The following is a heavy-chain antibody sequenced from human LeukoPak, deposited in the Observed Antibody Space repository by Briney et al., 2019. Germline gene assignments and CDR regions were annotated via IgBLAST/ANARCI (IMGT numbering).Heavy chain of an antibody. D-gene: IGHD6-19*01. CDR3: AKYGGSGWVIDY. Sequence: PSETLSLTCTVSGASISSNYWTWIRQPPGKGLEYTGYIYYTGGTNYNPSLKSRVTISVDTSKNQFSLKLSSVTAADTAVYFCAKYGGSGWVIDYWGQGTLVTVSS. V-gene: IGHV4-59*08. J-gene: IGHJ4*02. CDR1: GASISSNY. CDR2: IYYTGGT.